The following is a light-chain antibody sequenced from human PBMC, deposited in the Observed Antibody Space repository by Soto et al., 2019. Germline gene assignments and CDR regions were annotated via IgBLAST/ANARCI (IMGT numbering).Light chain of an antibody. CDR3: MQGLHRPLT. CDR1: QSLLHSNGYNY. J-gene: IGKJ4*01. Sequence: VMTQSPLSLPVTPGEPASISCRSSQSLLHSNGYNYLGWYLQKPGQSPQLLIYLGSNRASGVPDRFSGSGSGTDFTLKISRVEAEDVGVYYCMQGLHRPLTFGGGTKVEIQ. CDR2: LGS. V-gene: IGKV2-28*01.